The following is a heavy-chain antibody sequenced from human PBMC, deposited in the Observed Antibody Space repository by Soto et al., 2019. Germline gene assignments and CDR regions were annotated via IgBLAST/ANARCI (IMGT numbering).Heavy chain of an antibody. D-gene: IGHD4-17*01. J-gene: IGHJ1*01. Sequence: SETLSLTCTVSDGSISRGAYYWSWIRQPPGKGLEWIGNIYFSGDTYYNPSLKSRVTISVDTSKNQFSLKLSSVTAADTAVYYCATTVYFQLWGQGTLVTVSS. CDR3: ATTVYFQL. V-gene: IGHV4-39*01. CDR2: IYFSGDT. CDR1: DGSISRGAYY.